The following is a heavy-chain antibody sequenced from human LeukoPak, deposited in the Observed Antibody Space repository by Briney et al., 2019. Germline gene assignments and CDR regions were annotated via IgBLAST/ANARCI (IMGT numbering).Heavy chain of an antibody. D-gene: IGHD1-26*01. CDR3: AKSSQWAFDY. CDR2: ISYDGSNT. J-gene: IGHJ4*02. CDR1: GITFINYA. V-gene: IGHV3-30-3*02. Sequence: GGSLRLSCAASGITFINYAMDWVRQAPGKGLEWVAVISYDGSNTYYADSVKGRFTISRDNSKNRLYLLMNSPRSDDTAVYYCAKSSQWAFDYWGQGTLVTVSS.